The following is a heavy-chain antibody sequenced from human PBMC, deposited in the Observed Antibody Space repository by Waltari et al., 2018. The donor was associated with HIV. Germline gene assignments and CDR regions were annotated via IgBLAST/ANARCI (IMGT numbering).Heavy chain of an antibody. V-gene: IGHV1-69*04. CDR1: GGTFNNFA. Sequence: QVQLTQSESEVKKPGSSVKVSCKASGGTFNNFAINWVRQAPGQGLEWMGRISPMSGLATYAQDFQGRVNMIADKSTDTVFMSRFRLTSDDTAFYYCANSSTGAGDRSKWFDPWGQGTLVTVSS. CDR2: ISPMSGLA. J-gene: IGHJ5*02. CDR3: ANSSTGAGDRSKWFDP. D-gene: IGHD6-19*01.